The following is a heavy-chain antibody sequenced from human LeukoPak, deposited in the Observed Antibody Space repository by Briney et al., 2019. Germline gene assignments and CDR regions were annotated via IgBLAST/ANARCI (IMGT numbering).Heavy chain of an antibody. J-gene: IGHJ4*02. Sequence: PGGSLRLSCVVSGFTFSDHEMNWVRQAPGEGLEYVSYISSSGSPTYYSDAVKGRFTVSRDNAKNSMFLEMHSLRAEDTAVYYCAKDQKPDSGYDIDYWGQGTLVTVSS. V-gene: IGHV3-48*03. CDR1: GFTFSDHE. CDR3: AKDQKPDSGYDIDY. CDR2: ISSSGSPT. D-gene: IGHD5-12*01.